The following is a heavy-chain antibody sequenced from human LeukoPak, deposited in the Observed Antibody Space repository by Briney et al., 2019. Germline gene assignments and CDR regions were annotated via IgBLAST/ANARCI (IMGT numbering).Heavy chain of an antibody. D-gene: IGHD4-11*01. CDR1: GGSISSGGYY. CDR2: IYYSGST. V-gene: IGHV4-39*01. CDR3: ARRRGDYSNYAVAFDI. Sequence: PSETLSLTCTVSGGSISSGGYYWGWIRQPPGKGLEWIGSIYYSGSTYYNPSLKSRVTISVDTSKNQFSLKLSSVTAADTAVYYCARRRGDYSNYAVAFDIWGQGTMVTVSS. J-gene: IGHJ3*02.